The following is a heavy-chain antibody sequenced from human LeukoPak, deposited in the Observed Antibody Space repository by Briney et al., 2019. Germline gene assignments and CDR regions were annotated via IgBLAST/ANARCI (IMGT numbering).Heavy chain of an antibody. J-gene: IGHJ3*02. CDR2: ISNDGSNK. V-gene: IGHV3-30*18. D-gene: IGHD3-10*01. CDR1: GFTFSSYG. CDR3: AKGRGAFDI. Sequence: SRGSLRLSCVASGFTFSSYGMHWVRQAPGKGLEWVAVISNDGSNKYYADSVKGRFTISRDNSKNTLYLQMNSLRAEDTAVYYCAKGRGAFDIWGQGTMAALSS.